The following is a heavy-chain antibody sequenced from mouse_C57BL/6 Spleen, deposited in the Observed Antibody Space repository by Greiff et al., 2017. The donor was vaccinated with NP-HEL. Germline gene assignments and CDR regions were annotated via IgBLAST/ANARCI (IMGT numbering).Heavy chain of an antibody. V-gene: IGHV5-17*01. CDR2: ISSGSSTI. CDR1: GFTFSDYG. D-gene: IGHD2-5*01. Sequence: EVMLVESGGGLVKPGGSLKLSCAASGFTFSDYGMHWVRQAPEKGLEWVAYISSGSSTIYYADTVKGRFTISRDNAKNTLFLQMTSLRSEDTAMYYCARAYSNYPRPWFAYWGQGTLVTVSA. CDR3: ARAYSNYPRPWFAY. J-gene: IGHJ3*01.